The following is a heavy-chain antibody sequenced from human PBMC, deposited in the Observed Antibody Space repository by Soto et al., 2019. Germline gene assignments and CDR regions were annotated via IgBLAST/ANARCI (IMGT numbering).Heavy chain of an antibody. Sequence: PSETLSLTCTVSGGSISSYYWSWIRQPPGKGLEWIGYIYYSGSTNYNPSLKSRVTISVDTSKNQFSLKLSSATAADTAVYYCAATEDIPAFSDNWFDPWGQGTLVTVSS. CDR1: GGSISSYY. V-gene: IGHV4-59*01. CDR3: AATEDIPAFSDNWFDP. J-gene: IGHJ5*02. CDR2: IYYSGST. D-gene: IGHD2-15*01.